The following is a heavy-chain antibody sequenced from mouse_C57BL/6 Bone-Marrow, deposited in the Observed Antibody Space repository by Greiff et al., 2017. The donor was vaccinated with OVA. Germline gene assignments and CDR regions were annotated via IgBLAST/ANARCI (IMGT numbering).Heavy chain of an antibody. Sequence: DVMLVESGGGLVQPKGSLKLSCAASGFTFNTYAMHWVRQAPGKGLEWVARIRSKSSNYATYYADSVKDRFTISRDDSHSMLYLQMNNLKTEDTAMYCCVRDGDKADFDYWGQGTTLTVSS. CDR1: GFTFNTYA. CDR2: IRSKSSNYAT. V-gene: IGHV10-3*01. J-gene: IGHJ2*01. CDR3: VRDGDKADFDY. D-gene: IGHD3-2*02.